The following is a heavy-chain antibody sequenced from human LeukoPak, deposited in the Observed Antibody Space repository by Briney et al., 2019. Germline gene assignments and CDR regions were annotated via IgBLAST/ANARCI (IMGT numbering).Heavy chain of an antibody. Sequence: ASVKVSCKSSAYTFTGYYMHWVRQAPGQGLEWMGWINPNSGGTNYSQKCQGRVTMTRDTSISTAYMELSRLRSDDTAVYYCARDGVGGVYGDYGYFDLWGRGTLVTVSS. J-gene: IGHJ2*01. D-gene: IGHD4-17*01. CDR2: INPNSGGT. CDR3: ARDGVGGVYGDYGYFDL. CDR1: AYTFTGYY. V-gene: IGHV1-2*02.